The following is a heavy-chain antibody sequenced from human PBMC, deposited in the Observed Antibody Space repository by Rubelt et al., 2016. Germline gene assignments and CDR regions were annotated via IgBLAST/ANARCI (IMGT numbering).Heavy chain of an antibody. CDR1: GGSFSGYY. J-gene: IGHJ6*02. Sequence: VQLQQWGAGLLKPSETLSLTCAVYGGSFSGYYWSWIRQPPGKGLEWVSVIYSGGSTYYADSVKGRFTISRHNSKNTLYLQMNSLRAEDTAVDYCGSGSYSPYAMDVWGQGTTVTVSS. CDR3: GSGSYSPYAMDV. CDR2: IYSGGST. D-gene: IGHD3-10*01. V-gene: IGHV3-53*04.